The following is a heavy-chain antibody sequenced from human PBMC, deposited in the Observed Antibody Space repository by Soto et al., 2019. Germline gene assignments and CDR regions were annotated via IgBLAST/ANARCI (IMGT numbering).Heavy chain of an antibody. CDR1: GFTFSSSW. D-gene: IGHD3-10*01. J-gene: IGHJ4*02. CDR3: ACLTMPRGPCDF. CDR2: INSDGSTT. V-gene: IGHV3-74*03. Sequence: EVQLVESGGGLVQPGESLRLSCAASGFTFSSSWMHWVRQAPGKGLVWVSRINSDGSTTQYADSVRGLFTISRDNDKNTLFLEVNSLTIEDTAVYFCACLTMPRGPCDFWGQGTLVTVSS.